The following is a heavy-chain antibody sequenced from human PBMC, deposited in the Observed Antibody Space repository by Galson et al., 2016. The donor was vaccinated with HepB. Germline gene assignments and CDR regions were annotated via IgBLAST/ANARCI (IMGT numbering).Heavy chain of an antibody. CDR1: GDSISSNSYY. CDR2: VSGSGSTT. D-gene: IGHD1-26*01. J-gene: IGHJ4*02. CDR3: VRDYRYSGIDTAPGY. V-gene: IGHV3-23*01. Sequence: ETLSLTCTVSGDSISSNSYYWGWIRQPPGKGLEWVSGVSGSGSTTYYADSVKGRFTISRDNSKNTLYLQMNGLRAEDTAIYYCVRDYRYSGIDTAPGYWGQGTLVTVSS.